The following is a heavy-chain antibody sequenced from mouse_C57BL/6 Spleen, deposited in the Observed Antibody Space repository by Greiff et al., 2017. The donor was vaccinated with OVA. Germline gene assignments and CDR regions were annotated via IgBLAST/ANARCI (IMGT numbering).Heavy chain of an antibody. CDR2: IDPNSGGT. Sequence: VQLQQSGAELVKPGASVKLSCKASGYTFTSYWMHWVKQRPGRGLEWIGRIDPNSGGTKYNEKFKSKATLTVDKPSSTAYMQLSSLTSEDSAVYYCARDHGSSHYYAMDYWGQGTSVTVSS. D-gene: IGHD1-1*01. CDR1: GYTFTSYW. CDR3: ARDHGSSHYYAMDY. J-gene: IGHJ4*01. V-gene: IGHV1-72*01.